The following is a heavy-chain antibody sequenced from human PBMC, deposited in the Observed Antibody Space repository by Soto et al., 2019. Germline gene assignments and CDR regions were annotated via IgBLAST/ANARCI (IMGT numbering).Heavy chain of an antibody. CDR1: GFTFSSYS. CDR3: AREGLDLRFLEWLPDFDY. Sequence: PGGSLRLSCAASGFTFSSYSMNWVRQAPGKGLEWVSSISSSSSYIYYADSVKGRFTISRDNAKNSLYLQMNSLRAEDTAVYYCAREGLDLRFLEWLPDFDYWGQGTLVTVSS. V-gene: IGHV3-21*01. CDR2: ISSSSSYI. J-gene: IGHJ4*02. D-gene: IGHD3-3*01.